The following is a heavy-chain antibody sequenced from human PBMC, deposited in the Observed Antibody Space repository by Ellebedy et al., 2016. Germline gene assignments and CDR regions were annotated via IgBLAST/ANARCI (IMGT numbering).Heavy chain of an antibody. J-gene: IGHJ6*02. CDR1: GYTFTDYG. V-gene: IGHV1-18*04. Sequence: ASVKVSXXASGYTFTDYGIIWVRQAPGQGLEWMGWNSAFNGNTVAQNLQGRVTMTTDTYTTTAYMELRSLRSDDTATYFCARVRWELLGGINYYYYGLDVWGPGTTVTVSS. D-gene: IGHD2-15*01. CDR2: NSAFNGNT. CDR3: ARVRWELLGGINYYYYGLDV.